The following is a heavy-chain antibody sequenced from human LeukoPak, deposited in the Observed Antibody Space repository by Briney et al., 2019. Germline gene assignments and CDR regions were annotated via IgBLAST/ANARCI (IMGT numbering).Heavy chain of an antibody. V-gene: IGHV4-34*01. CDR1: GGSFSGYY. J-gene: IGHJ5*02. D-gene: IGHD4-17*01. Sequence: SETLSLTCAVYGGSFSGYYWSWIRQPPGKGLEWIGEINHSGSTNYNPSLKSRVTISADTSKNQFSLKLSSVTPADTAVYYCATSGATTVTTWGRSWFDPWGQGTLVTVSS. CDR3: ATSGATTVTTWGRSWFDP. CDR2: INHSGST.